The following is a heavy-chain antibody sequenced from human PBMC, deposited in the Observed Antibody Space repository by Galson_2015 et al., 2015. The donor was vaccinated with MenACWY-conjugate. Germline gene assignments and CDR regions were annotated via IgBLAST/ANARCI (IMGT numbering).Heavy chain of an antibody. CDR2: ISISSSYI. J-gene: IGHJ4*02. Sequence: SLRLSCAASGFIFSSHTMNWVRQAPGKGLEWVSSISISSSYIYYADSVKGRFTISRDNAKNSLYLQMNSVTAEDTAVYYCARDYARLEWLSAYYFDYWGQGTPVTVSS. D-gene: IGHD3-3*01. CDR3: ARDYARLEWLSAYYFDY. V-gene: IGHV3-21*01. CDR1: GFIFSSHT.